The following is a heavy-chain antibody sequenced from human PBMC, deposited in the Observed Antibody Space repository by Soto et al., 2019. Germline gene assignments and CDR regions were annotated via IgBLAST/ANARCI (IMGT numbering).Heavy chain of an antibody. CDR3: HLQHWFDP. CDR1: GGTFSSYA. CDR2: IIPIFGTA. J-gene: IGHJ5*02. D-gene: IGHD1-1*01. V-gene: IGHV1-69*06. Sequence: SVKVSCKASGGTFSSYAISWVRQAPGQGLEWMGGIIPIFGTANYAQKFQGRVTITADKSTSTAYMELSSLRYEETAVYYCHLQHWFDPWGQGTLVTVSS.